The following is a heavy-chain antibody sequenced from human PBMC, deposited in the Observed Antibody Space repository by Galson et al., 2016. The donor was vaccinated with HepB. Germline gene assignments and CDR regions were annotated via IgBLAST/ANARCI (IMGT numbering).Heavy chain of an antibody. Sequence: SVKVSCKASGGSLSNYFISWVRQAPGQGLEWMGGIIPVFGTKNCAQKFQGRLTINADESMSTVYMELSSLTSEDTALYYCARWGPSCISRTCYAPFDYWGQGTLVTVSS. CDR1: GGSLSNYF. J-gene: IGHJ4*02. V-gene: IGHV1-69*13. CDR2: IIPVFGTK. D-gene: IGHD2-2*01. CDR3: ARWGPSCISRTCYAPFDY.